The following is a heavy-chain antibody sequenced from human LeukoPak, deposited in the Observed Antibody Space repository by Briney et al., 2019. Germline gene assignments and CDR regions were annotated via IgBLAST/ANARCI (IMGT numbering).Heavy chain of an antibody. V-gene: IGHV4-39*01. CDR3: ATSKAKIAVAVH. D-gene: IGHD6-19*01. Sequence: SETLSLTCTVSGGSISSSSYYWGWIRQPPGKGLEWIGSIYYSGSTYYNPSLKSRVTISVDTSKNQFSLKLSSVTAADTAVYYCATSKAKIAVAVHWGLGTLVTVSS. CDR2: IYYSGST. J-gene: IGHJ4*02. CDR1: GGSISSSSYY.